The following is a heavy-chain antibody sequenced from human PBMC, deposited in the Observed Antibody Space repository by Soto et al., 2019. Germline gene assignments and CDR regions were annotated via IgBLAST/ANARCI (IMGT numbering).Heavy chain of an antibody. CDR2: TYFRSKWYN. V-gene: IGHV6-1*01. CDR3: AKGDNLGPKTGYAFDP. J-gene: IGHJ5*02. D-gene: IGHD5-12*01. CDR1: GDSVSSNTSS. Sequence: SQTLALACAISGDSVSSNTSSCNCIRQSPSRGLEWLGRTYFRSKWYNDCAVSVKSRIIINPDTSNNQFSLQLNSVTPEDTAVYFCAKGDNLGPKTGYAFDPWGQGIMVTVSS.